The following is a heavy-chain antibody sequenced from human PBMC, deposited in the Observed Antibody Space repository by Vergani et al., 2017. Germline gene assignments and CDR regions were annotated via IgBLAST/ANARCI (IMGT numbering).Heavy chain of an antibody. CDR3: ARVGGLLRARYYFDY. D-gene: IGHD2-15*01. CDR1: GGSFSGYY. J-gene: IGHJ4*02. CDR2: INHSGST. Sequence: QVQLQQWGAGLLKPSETLSLTCAVYGGSFSGYYWSWIRQPPGKGLEWIGEINHSGSTNDNPSLKSRFTISVDTSKNQFSLKLSSVTAADTAVYYCARVGGLLRARYYFDYWGQGTLVTVSS. V-gene: IGHV4-34*01.